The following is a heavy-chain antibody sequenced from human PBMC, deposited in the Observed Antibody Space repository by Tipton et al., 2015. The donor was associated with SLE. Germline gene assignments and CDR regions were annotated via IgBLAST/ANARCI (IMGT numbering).Heavy chain of an antibody. Sequence: SLRLSCEASGFPFDGYGMHWVRQAPGKGLEWVAVIWYDGSNKYYADSVKGRFTISRDNSKNTLYLQMNSLRAEDTAVYYCASNLIDYYGLVDWGQGTLVTVSS. J-gene: IGHJ4*02. CDR2: IWYDGSNK. CDR3: ASNLIDYYGLVD. V-gene: IGHV3-33*08. D-gene: IGHD3-10*01. CDR1: GFPFDGYG.